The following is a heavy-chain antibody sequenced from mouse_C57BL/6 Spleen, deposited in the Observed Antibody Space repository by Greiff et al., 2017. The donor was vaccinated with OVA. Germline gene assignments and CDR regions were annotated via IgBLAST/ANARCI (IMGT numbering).Heavy chain of an antibody. Sequence: EVKLEESGPVLVKPGASVKMSCKASGYTFTDYYMNWVKQSHGKSLEWIGVINPYNGGTSYNQKFKGKATLTVDKSSSTAYMELNSLTSEDSAVYYGARSMIYDGYPFDYWGQGTTLTVSS. CDR1: GYTFTDYY. CDR2: INPYNGGT. V-gene: IGHV1-19*01. CDR3: ARSMIYDGYPFDY. D-gene: IGHD2-3*01. J-gene: IGHJ2*01.